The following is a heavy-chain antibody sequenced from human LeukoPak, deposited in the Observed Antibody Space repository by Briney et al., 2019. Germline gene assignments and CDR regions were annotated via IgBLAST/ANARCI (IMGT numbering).Heavy chain of an antibody. Sequence: GGSLRLSCTTPKFNFHTYGLTWVRQAPGKELEWVSSISGSGGSTQYAASVQGRFTISRDNSKNTLYLQMNSLRAEDTAVYYCAKDPNGDYIGAFDIWGQGTMVTVSS. CDR1: KFNFHTYG. D-gene: IGHD4-17*01. CDR2: ISGSGGST. CDR3: AKDPNGDYIGAFDI. J-gene: IGHJ3*02. V-gene: IGHV3-23*01.